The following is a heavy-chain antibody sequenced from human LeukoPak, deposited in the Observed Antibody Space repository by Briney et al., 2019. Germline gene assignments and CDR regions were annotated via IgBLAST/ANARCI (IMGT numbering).Heavy chain of an antibody. CDR1: GGTFSSYA. CDR3: ARDLTGTTILYGMDV. Sequence: ASVKVSCTASGGTFSSYAISWVRQAPGQGLEWMGGIIPIFGTANYAQKFQGRVTITADESTSTAYMELSSLRSEDTAVYYCARDLTGTTILYGMDVWGQGTTVTVSS. D-gene: IGHD1-14*01. J-gene: IGHJ6*02. CDR2: IIPIFGTA. V-gene: IGHV1-69*01.